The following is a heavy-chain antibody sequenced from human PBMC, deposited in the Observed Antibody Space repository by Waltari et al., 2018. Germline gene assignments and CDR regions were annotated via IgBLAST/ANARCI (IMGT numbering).Heavy chain of an antibody. CDR1: GYTFTSYA. CDR3: ARGRAVYSSGWPSGY. J-gene: IGHJ4*02. CDR2: RNPNSGNT. D-gene: IGHD6-19*01. V-gene: IGHV1-8*01. Sequence: QVPLVQSGAEVKKPGASVKVSCKASGYTFTSYAINWVRQATGHGLEWKGWRNPNSGNTGYAQKFQGRVTMTRNTSISTAYMELSSLRSEDTAVYYCARGRAVYSSGWPSGYWGQGTLVTVSS.